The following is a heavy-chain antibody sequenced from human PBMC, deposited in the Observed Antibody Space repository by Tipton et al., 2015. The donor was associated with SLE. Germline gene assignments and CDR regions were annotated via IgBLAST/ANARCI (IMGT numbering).Heavy chain of an antibody. V-gene: IGHV3-48*01. J-gene: IGHJ6*02. D-gene: IGHD3-3*01. CDR2: ISTSSSII. CDR3: AREKKGYDFWSGYRYYYGMDV. CDR1: EFTLSTYT. Sequence: SLRLSCAASEFTLSTYTLNWVRQAPGKGLEWVSYISTSSSIIYYADSLKGRFTISRDNAKNSLYLQMNSLRAEDTAVYYCAREKKGYDFWSGYRYYYGMDVWGQGTTVTVSS.